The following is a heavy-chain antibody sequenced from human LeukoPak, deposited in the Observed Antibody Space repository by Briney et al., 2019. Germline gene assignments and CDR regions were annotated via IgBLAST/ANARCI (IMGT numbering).Heavy chain of an antibody. CDR1: GGSFSGYC. CDR2: IDHNGDT. J-gene: IGHJ5*02. CDR3: ARASNPGSKWPPHH. Sequence: PSETLSLTCAVYGGSFSGYCWSWAHQPSGKGLEWIGEIDHNGDTDYNPALKSRVTISVDTSKSLLSLKLISVTAADTAVYYCARASNPGSKWPPHHWGPGKLVTVSS. D-gene: IGHD5-12*01. V-gene: IGHV4-34*01.